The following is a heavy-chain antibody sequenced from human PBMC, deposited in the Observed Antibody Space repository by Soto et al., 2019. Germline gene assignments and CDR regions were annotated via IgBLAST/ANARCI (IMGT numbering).Heavy chain of an antibody. Sequence: SETXSLTCTFSGGSISSGDYYWSWTRQPPGKGLEWIGYIYYSGSTYYNPSLKSRVTISVDTSKNQFSLKLSSVTAADTAVYYCARGSRGYSYGASPTGSWGQGTLVTVS. CDR1: GGSISSGDYY. CDR2: IYYSGST. J-gene: IGHJ5*02. CDR3: ARGSRGYSYGASPTGS. V-gene: IGHV4-30-4*01. D-gene: IGHD5-18*01.